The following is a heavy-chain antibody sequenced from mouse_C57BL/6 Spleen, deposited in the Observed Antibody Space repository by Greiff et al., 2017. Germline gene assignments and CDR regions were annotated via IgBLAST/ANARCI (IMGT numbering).Heavy chain of an antibody. CDR3: THCYWGYFEV. V-gene: IGHV14-1*01. D-gene: IGHD2-12*01. CDR2: IDPEDGDT. J-gene: IGHJ1*03. CDR1: GFNIKDYY. Sequence: VQLQQSGAELVRPGASVKLSCTASGFNIKDYYMHWVKQRPEQGLEWIGRIDPEDGDTEYAPKFQGKATMTADTSSNTAYMQLSSLTSEDTAVYCCTHCYWGYFEVWGTGTTVTVSS.